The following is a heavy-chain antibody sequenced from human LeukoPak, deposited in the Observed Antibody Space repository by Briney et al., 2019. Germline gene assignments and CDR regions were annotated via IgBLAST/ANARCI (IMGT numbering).Heavy chain of an antibody. CDR3: ARLPRDYDILTGDNFDY. CDR2: IYYSGGT. CDR1: GGSISSYY. J-gene: IGHJ4*02. Sequence: SETLSLTCTVSGGSISSYYWSWIRQPPGKGLEWIGYIYYSGGTNYNPSLKSRVTISVDTSKNQFSLKLSSVTAADTAVYYCARLPRDYDILTGDNFDYWGQGTLVTVSS. V-gene: IGHV4-59*08. D-gene: IGHD3-9*01.